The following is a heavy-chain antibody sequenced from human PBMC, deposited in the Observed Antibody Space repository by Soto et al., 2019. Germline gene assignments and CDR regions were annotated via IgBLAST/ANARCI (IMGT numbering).Heavy chain of an antibody. V-gene: IGHV1-46*01. Sequence: QVQLVQSGAEVKKPGASVKVSCKASGYIFTNYYIHWVRQAPGQGFEWMGFINPSDGSTSYAQNFQGRVTMTRDTSTGTVYMELSSLRSEDTAVYYCARVAGFAEFDYWGQGTLVTVSS. J-gene: IGHJ4*02. CDR2: INPSDGST. CDR3: ARVAGFAEFDY. CDR1: GYIFTNYY. D-gene: IGHD3-10*01.